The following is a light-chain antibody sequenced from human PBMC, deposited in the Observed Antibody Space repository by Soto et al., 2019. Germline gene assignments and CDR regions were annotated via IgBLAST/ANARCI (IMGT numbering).Light chain of an antibody. CDR2: DVS. V-gene: IGLV2-14*01. CDR1: SSDVGGYNF. CDR3: SSYTSSSTLEV. Sequence: QSALTQPASVSGSPGQSITLSCTGTSSDVGGYNFVSWYQQYPGKVPKLMIYDVSNRPLGVSNRFSGSKSGNTASLTISGLQAEDEADYYCSSYTSSSTLEVFGTGTKLTVL. J-gene: IGLJ1*01.